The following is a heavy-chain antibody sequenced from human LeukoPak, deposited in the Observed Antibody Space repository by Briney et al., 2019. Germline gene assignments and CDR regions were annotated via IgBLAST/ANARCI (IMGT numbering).Heavy chain of an antibody. Sequence: ASVKVSCKASGYTFTGYYMHWVRQAPGQGLEWMGRINPNSGGTNYAQKFQGRVTMTRDTSISTAYMELSRLRSDDTAVYYCARRFCSGGSCSLDYWGQGTVVTVSS. D-gene: IGHD2-15*01. CDR1: GYTFTGYY. CDR3: ARRFCSGGSCSLDY. J-gene: IGHJ4*02. CDR2: INPNSGGT. V-gene: IGHV1-2*06.